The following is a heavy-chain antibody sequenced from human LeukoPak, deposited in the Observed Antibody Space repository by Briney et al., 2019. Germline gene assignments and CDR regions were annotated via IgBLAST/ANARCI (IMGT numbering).Heavy chain of an antibody. CDR1: GFTFSSYA. CDR2: ISYDGSNK. Sequence: GGSLRLSSAASGFTFSSYAMHWVRQAPGKGLEWVAVISYDGSNKYYADSVKGRFTISRDNSKNTLYLQMNSLRAEDTAVYYCARXAGYGDDPWFDPWGQGTLVTV. J-gene: IGHJ5*02. V-gene: IGHV3-30-3*01. D-gene: IGHD4-17*01. CDR3: ARXAGYGDDPWFDP.